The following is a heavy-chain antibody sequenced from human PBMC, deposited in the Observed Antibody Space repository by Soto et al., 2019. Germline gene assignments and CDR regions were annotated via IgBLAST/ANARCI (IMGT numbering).Heavy chain of an antibody. J-gene: IGHJ4*02. CDR1: GGSLSSGSFS. V-gene: IGHV4-30-2*01. D-gene: IGHD4-17*01. Sequence: QLRLQESGSGLVKPSQTLSLTCTVSGGSLSSGSFSWGWIRQPPGKGLEWIGYINYSGNTYYNPSLRRRVTISRDMSTNQFSLKLGSVTAADTAVYYCARGGGSPDYVANCYFDYWGRGTLVTVSS. CDR2: INYSGNT. CDR3: ARGGGSPDYVANCYFDY.